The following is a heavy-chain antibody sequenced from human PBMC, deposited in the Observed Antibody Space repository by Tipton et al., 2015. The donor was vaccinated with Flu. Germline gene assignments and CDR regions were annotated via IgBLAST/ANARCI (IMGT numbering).Heavy chain of an antibody. CDR1: GGSISSGSYY. D-gene: IGHD3-22*01. CDR2: IYTSGST. J-gene: IGHJ5*01. Sequence: TLSLTCTVSGGSISSGSYYWTWIRQPAGKGLEWIGRIYTSGSTNYNPSLKSRVTMSLDTSKNQFSMKLSSVTAADTAVYYCAMYYYDSSAYYSQGWFDYWGQGTLVTVSS. V-gene: IGHV4-61*02. CDR3: AMYYYDSSAYYSQGWFDY.